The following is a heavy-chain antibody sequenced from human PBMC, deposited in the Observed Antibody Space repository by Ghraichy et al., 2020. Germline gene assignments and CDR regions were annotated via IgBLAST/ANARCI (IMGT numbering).Heavy chain of an antibody. D-gene: IGHD1-14*01. Sequence: SETLSLTCTVSGGSISSGGYYWSWIRQHPGKGLEWIGYIYYSGSTYYNPSLKSRVTISVDTSKNQFSLKLSSVTAADTAVYYCARAKLGFITLFDYWGQGTLVTVSS. CDR3: ARAKLGFITLFDY. CDR1: GGSISSGGYY. V-gene: IGHV4-31*03. J-gene: IGHJ4*02. CDR2: IYYSGST.